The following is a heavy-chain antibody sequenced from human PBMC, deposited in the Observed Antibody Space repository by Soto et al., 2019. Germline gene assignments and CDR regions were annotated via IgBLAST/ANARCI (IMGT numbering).Heavy chain of an antibody. Sequence: QVHLQESGPGLVKPSGTLSLTCGVSGGSINNGYWWTWVRQPPGKGLEWIGEKHHSGSTNYNLSLKSRVSISLDKSKNQFSLILSSVTAADTAVYYCADSSGWWRLDVWGQGTTVTVSS. CDR3: ADSSGWWRLDV. J-gene: IGHJ6*02. CDR1: GGSINNGYW. V-gene: IGHV4-4*02. CDR2: KHHSGST. D-gene: IGHD6-19*01.